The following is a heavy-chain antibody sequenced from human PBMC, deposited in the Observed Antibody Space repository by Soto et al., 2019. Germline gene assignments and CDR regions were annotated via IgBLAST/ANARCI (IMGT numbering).Heavy chain of an antibody. CDR1: AGLISRGAYY. CDR2: IHYSRST. CDR3: ARGGRIAAAGRFEY. Sequence: QALSLPNTGSAGLISRGAYYLCWIRLDTGKCLEWIGYIHYSRSTYYTPSLKIRVAISVDTSKTQFSLKLSSVTAADTAMYYWARGGRIAAAGRFEYWGQGTVVT. D-gene: IGHD6-13*01. V-gene: IGHV4-31*03. J-gene: IGHJ4*02.